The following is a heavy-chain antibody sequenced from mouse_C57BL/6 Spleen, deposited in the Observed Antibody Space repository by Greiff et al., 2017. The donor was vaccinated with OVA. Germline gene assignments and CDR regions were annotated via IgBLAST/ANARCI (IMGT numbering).Heavy chain of an antibody. J-gene: IGHJ4*01. CDR2: IYPGDGDT. D-gene: IGHD1-1*01. CDR3: ARWITTVVAPYYYAMDY. CDR1: GYAFSSSW. V-gene: IGHV1-82*01. Sequence: QVQLKESGPELVKPGASVKISCKASGYAFSSSWMNWVKQRPGKGLEWIGRIYPGDGDTNYNGEFKGKATLTADKSSSTAYMQLSSLTSEDSAVYFCARWITTVVAPYYYAMDYWGQGTSVTVSS.